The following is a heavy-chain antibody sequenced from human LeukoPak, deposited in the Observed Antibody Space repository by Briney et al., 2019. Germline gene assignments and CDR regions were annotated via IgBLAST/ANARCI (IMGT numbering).Heavy chain of an antibody. CDR2: ISSSGSTI. CDR1: GFTFSSYG. D-gene: IGHD1-1*01. Sequence: GGSLRLSCAASGFTFSSYGMHWVRQAPGKGLEWVSYISSSGSTIYYADSVKGRFTISRDNAKNSLYLQMNSLRAEDTAVYYCSGGGYTFDYWGQGTLVTVSS. V-gene: IGHV3-48*04. CDR3: SGGGYTFDY. J-gene: IGHJ4*02.